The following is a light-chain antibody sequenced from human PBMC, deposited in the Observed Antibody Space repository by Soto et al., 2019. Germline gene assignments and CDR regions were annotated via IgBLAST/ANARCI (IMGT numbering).Light chain of an antibody. CDR2: DVY. CDR3: CSYAGSSSRV. J-gene: IGLJ3*02. V-gene: IGLV2-11*01. CDR1: SNDVGGYNY. Sequence: QSVLTQPRSVSGSPGQSVTISCTGTSNDVGGYNYVSWYQQHPGEAPKLLISDVYQRPSGVPDRFSGSKSGNTASLIISGLQAEDEDDYYCCSYAGSSSRVFGGGTKLTVL.